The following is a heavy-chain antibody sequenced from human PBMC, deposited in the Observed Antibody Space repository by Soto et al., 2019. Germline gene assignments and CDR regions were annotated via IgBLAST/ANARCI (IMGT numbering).Heavy chain of an antibody. J-gene: IGHJ4*02. CDR3: AATGDPLITFLGGVIPLLAY. CDR2: IYYSGST. D-gene: IGHD3-3*01. V-gene: IGHV4-59*01. CDR1: GGSISSYD. Sequence: SETLSLTSTVSGGSISSYDWSWIRQPPGKGLEWIGYIYYSGSTNYNPSLKSRVTISVDTSKNQFSLKLSSVTAADTAVYYCAATGDPLITFLGGVIPLLAYGGQGTLVTVSS.